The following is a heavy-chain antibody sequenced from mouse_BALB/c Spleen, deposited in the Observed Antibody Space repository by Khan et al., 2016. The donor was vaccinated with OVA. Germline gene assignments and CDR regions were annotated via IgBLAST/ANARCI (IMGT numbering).Heavy chain of an antibody. CDR3: ARVDGGDFDY. CDR1: GYSITTDYA. CDR2: ISYSGNT. D-gene: IGHD2-3*01. J-gene: IGHJ2*01. V-gene: IGHV3-2*02. Sequence: VQLKQSGPGLVKPSQSLSLTCTVTGYSITTDYAWNWIRQFPGNKLEWMGYISYSGNTKYNPSLKILSSITRDTSKNQFFLQLKSVTTEDTARYYCARVDGGDFDYWGQGTTLTVSS.